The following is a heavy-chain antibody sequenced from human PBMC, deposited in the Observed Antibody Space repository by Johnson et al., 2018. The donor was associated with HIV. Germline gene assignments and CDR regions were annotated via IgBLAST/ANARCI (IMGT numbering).Heavy chain of an antibody. V-gene: IGHV3-33*06. Sequence: QVQLVESGGGVVQPGRSLRLSCAASGFTFSSYGMHWVRQAPGKGLAWVAVIWYDGSNKYYADSVKGRFTISRDNSKNTLYLQMNSLRAEDPAVYYCAKVLGYSSSSRDAFDIWGQGTMVTVSS. CDR2: IWYDGSNK. CDR1: GFTFSSYG. CDR3: AKVLGYSSSSRDAFDI. D-gene: IGHD6-6*01. J-gene: IGHJ3*02.